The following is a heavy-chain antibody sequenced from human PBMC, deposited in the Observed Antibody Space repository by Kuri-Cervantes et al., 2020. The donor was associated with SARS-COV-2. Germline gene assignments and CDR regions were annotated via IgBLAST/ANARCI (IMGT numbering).Heavy chain of an antibody. Sequence: GESLKISCAASGLTFRSHSMNWVRQSPGKGLEWVASITSDSRYIYYADSVKGRFTISRDNAKSSLYLQMNSLRAEDTAVYYCARVVRSGSSSQVLYGLGYFHHMDVWGNGTTVTVSS. V-gene: IGHV3-21*01. CDR2: ITSDSRYI. CDR1: GLTFRSHS. D-gene: IGHD3-16*01. J-gene: IGHJ6*03. CDR3: ARVVRSGSSSQVLYGLGYFHHMDV.